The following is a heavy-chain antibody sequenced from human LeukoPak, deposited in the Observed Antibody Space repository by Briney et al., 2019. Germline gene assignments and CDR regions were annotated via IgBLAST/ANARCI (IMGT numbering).Heavy chain of an antibody. J-gene: IGHJ4*02. CDR2: ISGSGGST. V-gene: IGHV3-23*01. D-gene: IGHD3-22*01. CDR1: GFTFSSYA. CDR3: AKVREYYDSSGYYFDY. Sequence: PGGSLRLSCAASGFTFSSYAMSWVRQAPGKGLEWVSAISGSGGSTYYADSVKGRFTISRDNSKNTLYLRMNSLRAEDTAVYYCAKVREYYDSSGYYFDYWGQGTLVTVSS.